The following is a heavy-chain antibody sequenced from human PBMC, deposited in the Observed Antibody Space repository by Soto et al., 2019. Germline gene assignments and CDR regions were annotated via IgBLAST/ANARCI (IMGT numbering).Heavy chain of an antibody. CDR3: ARDMGSAMTTMIFDH. D-gene: IGHD4-17*01. V-gene: IGHV4-30-4*01. CDR2: IYYGEST. J-gene: IGHJ4*02. Sequence: QVLVQESGPGLVKPSQTLTLSCTVSGGSVDSGNHYWNWIRQPPGKGLEWIGYIYYGESTYYNPSLKSRATISVDTSQSRFSLRLTSVTAADTAVYYCARDMGSAMTTMIFDHWGQGTLVTVSS. CDR1: GGSVDSGNHY.